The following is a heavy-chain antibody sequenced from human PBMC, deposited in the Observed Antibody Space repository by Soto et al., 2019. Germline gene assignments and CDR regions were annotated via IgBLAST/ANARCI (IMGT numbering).Heavy chain of an antibody. D-gene: IGHD1-7*01. CDR1: GYTFANYW. CDR2: IYPSDSTV. J-gene: IGHJ5*02. V-gene: IGHV5-51*01. CDR3: ARGNVANYFEP. Sequence: RESLKISCQSSGYTFANYWIVWVRQMPGKGLEWMGIIYPSDSTVKYRPSVQGQVTMSVDKSISTAYLQWSSLKASDAAVYYCARGNVANYFEPWGQGTLVTVSS.